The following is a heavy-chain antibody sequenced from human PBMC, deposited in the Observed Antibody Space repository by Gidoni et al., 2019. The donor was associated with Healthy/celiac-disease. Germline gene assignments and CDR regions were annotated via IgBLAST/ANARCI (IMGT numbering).Heavy chain of an antibody. CDR3: AADIVGATGANY. V-gene: IGHV1-58*02. Sequence: QMQLVQSGPEVKKPGTSVKVSCKASGFTFTSPAMQWVRQARGQRLEWIGWIVVGSGNTNYAQKFQERVTITRDMSTSTAYMELSSLRSEDTAVYYCAADIVGATGANYWGQGTLVTVSS. CDR2: IVVGSGNT. D-gene: IGHD1-26*01. J-gene: IGHJ4*02. CDR1: GFTFTSPA.